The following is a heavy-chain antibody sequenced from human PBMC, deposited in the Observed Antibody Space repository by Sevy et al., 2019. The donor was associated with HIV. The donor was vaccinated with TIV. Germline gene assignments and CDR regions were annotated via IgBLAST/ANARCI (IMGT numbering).Heavy chain of an antibody. J-gene: IGHJ4*02. CDR3: ATFSVGY. D-gene: IGHD3-3*01. V-gene: IGHV3-7*01. Sequence: GGSLRLSCAASGFTFSDSWMHRVRQAPGKGLEWVANINQDGNEKYYVDSVKGRFTISRDNAKNSLYLQMNSLRDDDTAVYYCATFSVGYWGQGTLVTVSS. CDR2: INQDGNEK. CDR1: GFTFSDSW.